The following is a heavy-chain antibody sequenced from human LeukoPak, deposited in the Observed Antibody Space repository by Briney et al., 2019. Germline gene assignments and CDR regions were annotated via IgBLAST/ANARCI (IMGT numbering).Heavy chain of an antibody. V-gene: IGHV3-30*02. D-gene: IGHD5-12*01. Sequence: GGSLRLSCAASGFTFRSYGMHWVRQAPGKGLEWVAFIRYDGSNKYYADSVKGRFTISRDNSKNTLYLEVIRLTPEDSAVYYCAKDDAWLRFGEWSQGTLVTVSS. CDR1: GFTFRSYG. CDR3: AKDDAWLRFGE. CDR2: IRYDGSNK. J-gene: IGHJ4*02.